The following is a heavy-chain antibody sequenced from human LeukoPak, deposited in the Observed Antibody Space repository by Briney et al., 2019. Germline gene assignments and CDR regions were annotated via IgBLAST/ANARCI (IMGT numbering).Heavy chain of an antibody. CDR2: IWSDATNR. V-gene: IGHV3-33*01. J-gene: IGHJ4*01. Sequence: GGSLRLSCAASGFIFSHYGMHWVRQAPGKGLEWVAVIWSDATNRFYGDPVKGRFTISRDNSQNTVFLQMNSLRAEDTAIYYCARDAQRGFDYSNSLEYWGHGTLVTVSS. CDR3: ARDAQRGFDYSNSLEY. CDR1: GFIFSHYG. D-gene: IGHD4-11*01.